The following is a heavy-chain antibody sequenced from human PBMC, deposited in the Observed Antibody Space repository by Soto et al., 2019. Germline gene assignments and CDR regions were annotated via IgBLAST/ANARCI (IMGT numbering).Heavy chain of an antibody. J-gene: IGHJ4*02. V-gene: IGHV3-23*01. CDR3: AKAMYSRSWFFDY. CDR2: ISGSGGAT. Sequence: EVQLLESGGGLVQPGGSLRLSCAASGFTLSSHAMYWVRQAPAKGLEWVSGISGSGGATYYADSVKGRFTISRDNSKNTLYLQVTSLRDEDTAVYYCAKAMYSRSWFFDYWGQGTLVTVSS. CDR1: GFTLSSHA. D-gene: IGHD6-13*01.